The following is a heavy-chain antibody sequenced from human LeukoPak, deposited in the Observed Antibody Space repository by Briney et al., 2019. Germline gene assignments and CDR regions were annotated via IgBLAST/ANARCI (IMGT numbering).Heavy chain of an antibody. V-gene: IGHV3-23*01. J-gene: IGHJ6*02. D-gene: IGHD1-1*01. CDR3: ATNWKIGYYYGMDV. CDR2: ISGSGGST. CDR1: GFTFSSYA. Sequence: GGSLRLSCAASGFTFSSYAMSWVRQAPGKGLEWVSAISGSGGSTYYADSVKGRFTISRDNSKNTLYLQMNSLRAEDTAVYYCATNWKIGYYYGMDVWGQGTTVTVSS.